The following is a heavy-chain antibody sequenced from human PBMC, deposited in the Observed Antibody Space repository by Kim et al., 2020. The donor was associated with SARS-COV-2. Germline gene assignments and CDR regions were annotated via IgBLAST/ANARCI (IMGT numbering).Heavy chain of an antibody. Sequence: GGSLRLSCAASGFTFSSYGMHWVRQAPGKGLEWVAVIWYDGSNKYYADSVKGRFTISRDNSKNTPYLQMNSLRAEDTAVYYCARDSPYVAVAGTWPDYWGQGTLGTVSS. CDR1: GFTFSSYG. D-gene: IGHD6-19*01. CDR2: IWYDGSNK. V-gene: IGHV3-33*01. CDR3: ARDSPYVAVAGTWPDY. J-gene: IGHJ4*02.